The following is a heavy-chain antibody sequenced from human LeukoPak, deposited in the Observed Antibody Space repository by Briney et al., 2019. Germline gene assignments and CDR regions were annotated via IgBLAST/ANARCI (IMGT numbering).Heavy chain of an antibody. CDR2: NNPNSGGT. Sequence: ASVTVTCKASGYTFTGYYMHWVRQAPGQGLEWMGWNNPNSGGTNYAQKFQGRVAMTRDTSISTAYMELSRLRSDDTAVYYCARGRGYSYGSDDYWGQGTLVTVSS. J-gene: IGHJ4*02. CDR1: GYTFTGYY. V-gene: IGHV1-2*02. D-gene: IGHD5-18*01. CDR3: ARGRGYSYGSDDY.